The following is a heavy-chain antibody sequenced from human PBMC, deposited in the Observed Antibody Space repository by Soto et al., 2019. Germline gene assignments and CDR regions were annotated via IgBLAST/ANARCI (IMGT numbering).Heavy chain of an antibody. D-gene: IGHD2-21*01. V-gene: IGHV4-39*01. J-gene: IGHJ4*02. CDR3: ASIQYCGGCLDFFDY. CDR2: IYYSGST. CDR1: GGSISSSSYY. Sequence: PSETLSLTCTVSGGSISSSSYYWGWIRQPPGKGLEWIGSIYYSGSTYYNPSLKSRVTISVDTSKNQFSLKLSSVTAADTAVYYCASIQYCGGCLDFFDYWGQGTLVTGSS.